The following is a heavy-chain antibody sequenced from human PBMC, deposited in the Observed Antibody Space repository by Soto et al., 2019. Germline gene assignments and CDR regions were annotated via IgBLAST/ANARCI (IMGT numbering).Heavy chain of an antibody. CDR1: GGSVSSGSYY. D-gene: IGHD6-13*01. Sequence: QVQLQESGPGLVKPSETLSLTCTVSGGSVSSGSYYWSWIRQPPGQGLEWIGYIYYSGSTNYNPSLKSRLTISVDTSKNQFSLQLSSVTAADTAVYYCARGLRSSAAAGPVYGMDVWGQGTTVTVSS. V-gene: IGHV4-61*01. CDR3: ARGLRSSAAAGPVYGMDV. J-gene: IGHJ6*02. CDR2: IYYSGST.